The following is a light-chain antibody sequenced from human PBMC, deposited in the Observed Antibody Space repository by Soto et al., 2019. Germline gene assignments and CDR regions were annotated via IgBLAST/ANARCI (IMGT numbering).Light chain of an antibody. CDR2: AAS. J-gene: IGKJ1*01. CDR3: QQSYSTPPT. V-gene: IGKV1-39*01. Sequence: DIQMTQSPPSLSASVGDRVTITCRASQSISNFLNWYQQKPGKAPKLLIYAASSLQSGVPSRFSGSGSGTDCTLTISSLQPEDFATYYCQQSYSTPPTFGQGTEVAMK. CDR1: QSISNF.